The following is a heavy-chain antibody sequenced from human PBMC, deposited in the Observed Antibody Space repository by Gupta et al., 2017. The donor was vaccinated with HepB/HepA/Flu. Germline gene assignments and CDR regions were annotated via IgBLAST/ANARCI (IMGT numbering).Heavy chain of an antibody. CDR2: IDPSGGST. CDR3: ARSTLLGYCTSTTCYTALNI. D-gene: IGHD2-2*02. J-gene: IGHJ3*02. Sequence: QVQLAQSGAEVKKPGASLKVSCMASGYTLTNSYLHWERQDPGPGLEWMGIIDPSGGSTGYAQKFQGRVTMTIDTSTRTIFMDLSSLRSEDTAIYYCARSTLLGYCTSTTCYTALNIWGQGTMVTVSS. CDR1: GYTLTNSY. V-gene: IGHV1-46*01.